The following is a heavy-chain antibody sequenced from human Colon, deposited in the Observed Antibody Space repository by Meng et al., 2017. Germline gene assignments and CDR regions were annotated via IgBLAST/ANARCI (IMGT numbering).Heavy chain of an antibody. D-gene: IGHD3-10*01. CDR1: GGSSSHYY. V-gene: IGHV4-59*01. CDR3: ARFYGSGTFEVHDY. Sequence: QWQPPGAGPRPLKPSEALSLTCAGPGGSSSHYYLSLIRQPPGKGLEWLGNNYYSGSTNYNPSLASRVTISVDSSKNQFSLKLTSVTAADTAVYYWARFYGSGTFEVHDYWGQGTLVTVSS. J-gene: IGHJ4*02. CDR2: NYYSGST.